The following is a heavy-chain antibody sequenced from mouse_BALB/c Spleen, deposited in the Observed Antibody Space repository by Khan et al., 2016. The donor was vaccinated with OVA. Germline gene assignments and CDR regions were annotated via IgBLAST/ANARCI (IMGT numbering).Heavy chain of an antibody. CDR3: AKGGSSGPAWFAD. CDR1: GYSITSGYF. CDR2: IRYDGNS. V-gene: IGHV3-6*02. J-gene: IGHJ3*01. D-gene: IGHD3-1*01. Sequence: EVQLQESGPGLVKPSQSLSLTCSVTGYSITSGYFWNWIRQFPGNKLEWMGYIRYDGNSNYNPSLKNRISITRDTSKTQFFLKLNSGTPEDTATYYCAKGGSSGPAWFADWGQGTLVTVSA.